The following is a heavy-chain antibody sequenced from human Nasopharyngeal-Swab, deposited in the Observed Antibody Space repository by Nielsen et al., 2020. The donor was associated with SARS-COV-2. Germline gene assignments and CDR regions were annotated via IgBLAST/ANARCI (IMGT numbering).Heavy chain of an antibody. J-gene: IGHJ4*02. CDR1: GFTFSSYA. V-gene: IGHV3-30*04. CDR2: ISYDGSNK. Sequence: GGSLRLSCAAPGFTFSSYAMHWVRQAPGKGLEWVAVISYDGSNKYYADSVKGRFTISRDNSKNTLYLQMNSLRAEDTAVYYCAREYYYGSGSLDYWGQGTLVTVSS. D-gene: IGHD3-10*01. CDR3: AREYYYGSGSLDY.